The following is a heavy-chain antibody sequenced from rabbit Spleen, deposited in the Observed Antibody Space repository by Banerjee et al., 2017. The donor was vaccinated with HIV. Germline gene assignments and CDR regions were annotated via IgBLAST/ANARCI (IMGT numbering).Heavy chain of an antibody. J-gene: IGHJ4*01. CDR1: GFSFSSSYW. V-gene: IGHV1S45*01. D-gene: IGHD4-1*01. CDR2: IYAGSSGTT. Sequence: QEQLEESGGDLVKPEGSLTLTCTASGFSFSSSYWICWVRQAPGKGLEWSACIYAGSSGTTYYASWAKGRFTISKTSSTTVTLQMTSLTAADTATYFCARDGGVASSGGLLMNYFNLWGQGTLVTVS. CDR3: ARDGGVASSGGLLMNYFNL.